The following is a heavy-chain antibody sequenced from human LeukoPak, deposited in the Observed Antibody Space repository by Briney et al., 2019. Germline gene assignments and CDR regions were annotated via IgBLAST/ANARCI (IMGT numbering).Heavy chain of an antibody. CDR1: GGTFSSYA. D-gene: IGHD5-24*01. V-gene: IGHV1-46*01. CDR2: INPGGRST. J-gene: IGHJ4*02. CDR3: AREIGPIQLHLWGSAFDY. Sequence: EASVKVSCKASGGTFSSYAISWVRQAPGQGLEWMGIINPGGRSTSYAQKFQGRVTMTRDTSTSTVYMELSSLRSEDTAVYYCAREIGPIQLHLWGSAFDYWGQGTLVTVSS.